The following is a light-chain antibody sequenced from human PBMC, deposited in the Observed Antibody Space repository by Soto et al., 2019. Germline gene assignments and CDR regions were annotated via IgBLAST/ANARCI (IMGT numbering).Light chain of an antibody. Sequence: ALTQPPSASGSPGQSVTISCTGTSSDIGGYNYVSWYQQRPGKAPKLMIYEVTKRPSGVPDRFSGSKSGSTASLTVSGLQAEDEADYYCSSYAGSNNPYVFGTGTKLTVL. CDR3: SSYAGSNNPYV. CDR2: EVT. J-gene: IGLJ1*01. CDR1: SSDIGGYNY. V-gene: IGLV2-8*01.